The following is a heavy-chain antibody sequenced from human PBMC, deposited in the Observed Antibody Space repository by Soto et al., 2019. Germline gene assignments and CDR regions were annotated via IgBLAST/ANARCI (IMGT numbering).Heavy chain of an antibody. D-gene: IGHD4-17*01. J-gene: IGHJ4*02. CDR2: INPNSGGT. V-gene: IGHV1-2*02. CDR1: GYTFTGYY. Sequence: ASVKVSCKASGYTFTGYYMHWVRQAPGQGLEWMGWINPNSGGTNYAQKFQGRVTMTRDTSISTAYMELSRLRSDDTAVYYCATHDYGDSNLFDYWGQGTLATVSS. CDR3: ATHDYGDSNLFDY.